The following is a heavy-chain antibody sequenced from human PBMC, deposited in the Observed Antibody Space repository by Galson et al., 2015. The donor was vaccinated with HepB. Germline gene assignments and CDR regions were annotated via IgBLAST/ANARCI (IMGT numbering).Heavy chain of an antibody. V-gene: IGHV3-7*03. Sequence: SLRLSCAASGFTFSDYWMSWVRQAPGKGLEWVANINQDGGETYYADSMRGRFTISRDHATNSVFLQMNTLGAEDTALYYCARDFSPEPVSGHHPYFDYWGQGTLVTVSS. D-gene: IGHD1-14*01. CDR1: GFTFSDYW. CDR2: INQDGGET. J-gene: IGHJ4*02. CDR3: ARDFSPEPVSGHHPYFDY.